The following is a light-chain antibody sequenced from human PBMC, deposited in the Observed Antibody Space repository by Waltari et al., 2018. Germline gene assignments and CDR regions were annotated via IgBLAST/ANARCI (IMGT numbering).Light chain of an antibody. CDR2: RAS. V-gene: IGKV1-33*01. J-gene: IGKJ1*01. CDR3: QQHDNSPWT. CDR1: QGINNH. Sequence: DIQMTQSPSSLSASVGDRVNITCRVSQGINNHLAWYQQKPGKAPKLLIYRASNLETGVPSKFSGSGSGTDFTLTINSLQPEDIATYYCQQHDNSPWTFGQGTKVEIK.